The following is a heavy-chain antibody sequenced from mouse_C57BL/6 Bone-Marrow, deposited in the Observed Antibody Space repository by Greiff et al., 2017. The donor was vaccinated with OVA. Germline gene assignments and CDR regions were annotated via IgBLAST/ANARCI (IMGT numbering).Heavy chain of an antibody. Sequence: QVKLQQPGTDLVKPGASVKLSCKASGYTFTSYWMHWVKQSPGQGLEWIGNINPSNGGTTSNEKFKSKATLTVDKTSSTADMQLSSLTSEDSDVEYCARNWVIDYWGQGTTLTVSS. D-gene: IGHD4-1*01. V-gene: IGHV1-53*01. CDR1: GYTFTSYW. CDR3: ARNWVIDY. J-gene: IGHJ2*01. CDR2: INPSNGGT.